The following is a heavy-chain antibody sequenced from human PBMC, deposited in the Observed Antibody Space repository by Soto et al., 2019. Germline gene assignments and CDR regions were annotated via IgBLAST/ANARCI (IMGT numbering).Heavy chain of an antibody. Sequence: SETLSLTCSFSGDSVTSHYLTWIRQSPEMGLEWIGYMHYTGFSHYNPSLKSRLTISVDRSKNQFTLQLASVTVAETAIYYCGTWFGNAWYTYCGQXTQVTVSA. J-gene: IGHJ4*02. CDR1: GDSVTSHY. CDR2: MHYTGFS. D-gene: IGHD6-13*01. V-gene: IGHV4-59*02. CDR3: GTWFGNAWYTY.